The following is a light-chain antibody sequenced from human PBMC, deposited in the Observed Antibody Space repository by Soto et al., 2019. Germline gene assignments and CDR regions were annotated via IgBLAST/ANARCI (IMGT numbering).Light chain of an antibody. CDR2: DAY. V-gene: IGKV3-11*01. J-gene: IGKJ1*01. Sequence: DIVLTQSPATLSLSPGERATLSCRASQAVSSYLAWYQQKPGRAPRLLIYDAYDRATGVPPRFSGSGSGTDYPLTISRLEPEDFAIYYCQQRSNCPPAFGQGTKGEI. CDR3: QQRSNCPPA. CDR1: QAVSSY.